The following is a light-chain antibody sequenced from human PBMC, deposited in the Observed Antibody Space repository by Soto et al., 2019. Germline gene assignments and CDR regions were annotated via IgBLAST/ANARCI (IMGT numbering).Light chain of an antibody. J-gene: IGKJ5*01. CDR3: QQYNKWPIT. Sequence: EIVLTQSPATLSLSPGERATLSCRASQSVSSYLAWYQQKPGQAPRLLIYGASSRATGIPDSFSGGGSGTEFTLTISSLQSEDSAFYYCQQYNKWPITFGQGTRLEIK. V-gene: IGKV3D-15*01. CDR1: QSVSSY. CDR2: GAS.